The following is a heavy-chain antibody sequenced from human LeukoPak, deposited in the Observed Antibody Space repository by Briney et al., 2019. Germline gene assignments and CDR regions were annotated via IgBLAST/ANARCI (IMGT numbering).Heavy chain of an antibody. CDR2: INPSGGST. J-gene: IGHJ5*02. CDR1: GYTFTSYY. CDR3: AREWSEYSSSSGRFDP. V-gene: IGHV1-46*01. Sequence: ASVKVSCKASGYTFTSYYMHWVRQAPGQGLEWMGIINPSGGSTSYAQKFQGRVTMTRDMSTSTVYMELSSLRSEDTAVYYCAREWSEYSSSSGRFDPWGQGTLVTVSS. D-gene: IGHD6-6*01.